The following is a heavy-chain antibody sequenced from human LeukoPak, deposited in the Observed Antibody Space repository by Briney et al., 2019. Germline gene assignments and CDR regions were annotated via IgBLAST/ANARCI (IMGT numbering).Heavy chain of an antibody. CDR3: AKGPGELSPNYFDY. V-gene: IGHV3-9*01. CDR1: GFTFDDYA. CDR2: ISWNSGSI. Sequence: GGSLRLSCAASGFTFDDYAMNWVRQAPGKGLEWVSGISWNSGSIGYADSVKGRFTISRDNSKNTLYLQMNSLRAEDTAVYYCAKGPGELSPNYFDYWGQGTLVTVSS. J-gene: IGHJ4*02. D-gene: IGHD3-16*02.